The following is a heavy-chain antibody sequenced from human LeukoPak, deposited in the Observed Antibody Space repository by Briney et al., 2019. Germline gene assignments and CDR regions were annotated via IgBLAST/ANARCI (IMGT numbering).Heavy chain of an antibody. Sequence: GGSLRLSCTASGFTFGDYAMSWFRQAPGKGLEWVGFIRSKAYGGTTEYAASVKGGFTISRDDSKSIAYLQMNSLKTEDTAVYYCTRVDSSSWPSAYNWFDPWGQGTLVTVSS. D-gene: IGHD6-13*01. CDR3: TRVDSSSWPSAYNWFDP. J-gene: IGHJ5*02. V-gene: IGHV3-49*03. CDR1: GFTFGDYA. CDR2: IRSKAYGGTT.